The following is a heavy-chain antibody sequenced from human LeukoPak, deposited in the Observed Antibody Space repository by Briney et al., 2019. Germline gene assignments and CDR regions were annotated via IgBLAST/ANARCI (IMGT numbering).Heavy chain of an antibody. CDR3: ARVSPPYYYDSSGYYYSAFDI. CDR1: GFTFSSYS. CDR2: ISSSSSYI. V-gene: IGHV3-21*01. Sequence: GGSLRLSCAASGFTFSSYSMNWVRQAPGKGLEWVSSISSSSSYIYYADSVKGRFTISRDNAKNSLYLQMNSLRAEDTAVYYCARVSPPYYYDSSGYYYSAFDIWGQGTMVTVSS. J-gene: IGHJ3*02. D-gene: IGHD3-22*01.